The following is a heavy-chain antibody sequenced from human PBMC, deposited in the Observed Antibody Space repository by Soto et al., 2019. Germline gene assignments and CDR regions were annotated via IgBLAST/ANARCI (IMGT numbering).Heavy chain of an antibody. D-gene: IGHD6-13*01. Sequence: GSLRLSCAASGFTFSSYGMHWVRQAPGKGLEWVAVIWYDGSNKYYADSVKGRFTISRDNFKNTLYLQMNSLRAEDTAVYYCARDRGAAAGKVGYYYYYGMDVWGQGTTVTVSS. CDR3: ARDRGAAAGKVGYYYYYGMDV. V-gene: IGHV3-33*01. CDR2: IWYDGSNK. J-gene: IGHJ6*02. CDR1: GFTFSSYG.